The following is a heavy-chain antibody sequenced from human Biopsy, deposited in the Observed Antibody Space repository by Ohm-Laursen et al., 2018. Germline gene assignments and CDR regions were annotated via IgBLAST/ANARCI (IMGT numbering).Heavy chain of an antibody. V-gene: IGHV3-23*01. CDR2: IDVSDYNT. CDR3: VKQWGGYNFDS. CDR1: GFTFSSYA. J-gene: IGHJ5*01. Sequence: SLRLSCAASGFTFSSYAIHWVRQAPGEGLEWVAHIDVSDYNTYYADSVRGRFTISRDNSKQMVHLEINSLTADDTAVYYCVKQWGGYNFDSWGQGTLVTVSS. D-gene: IGHD1-14*01.